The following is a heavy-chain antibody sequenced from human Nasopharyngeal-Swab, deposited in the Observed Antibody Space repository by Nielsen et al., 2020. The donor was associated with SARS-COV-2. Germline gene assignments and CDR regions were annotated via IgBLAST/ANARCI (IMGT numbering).Heavy chain of an antibody. V-gene: IGHV1-24*01. J-gene: IGHJ5*02. CDR1: GYTLTELS. Sequence: ASVKVSCKVSGYTLTELSMHWVRRAPGKGLEWMGGFDPEDGETIYAQKFQGRVTMTEDTSTDTAYMELSSLRSEDTAVYYCATGAVVAATGWFDPWGQGTLVTVSS. CDR3: ATGAVVAATGWFDP. D-gene: IGHD2-15*01. CDR2: FDPEDGET.